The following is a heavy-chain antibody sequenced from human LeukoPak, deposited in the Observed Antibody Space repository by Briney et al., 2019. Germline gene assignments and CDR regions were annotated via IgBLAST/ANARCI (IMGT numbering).Heavy chain of an antibody. CDR2: ISYDGSNK. CDR3: ARGDYGDYVRPFDY. J-gene: IGHJ4*02. Sequence: GGSLRLSCAASGFTFSSYAMHWVRQAPGKGLEWVAVISYDGSNKYYADSVKGRFTISRDNSKNTLYLQMNSLRAEDTAVYYCARGDYGDYVRPFDYWGQGTLVTVSS. V-gene: IGHV3-30-3*01. D-gene: IGHD4-17*01. CDR1: GFTFSSYA.